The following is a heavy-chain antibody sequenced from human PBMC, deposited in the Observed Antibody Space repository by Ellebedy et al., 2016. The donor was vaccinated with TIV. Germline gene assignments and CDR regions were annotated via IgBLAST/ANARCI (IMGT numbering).Heavy chain of an antibody. J-gene: IGHJ3*02. CDR2: IIPILAIS. Sequence: AASVKVSCKASGGTFSSYAVSWVRQAPGQGLEWMGGIIPILAISNYAQKFQGRVTITADKSTSTDYMELSSLRFEDTAVYYCARVLHDAFDMWGQGTMVTVSS. CDR3: ARVLHDAFDM. CDR1: GGTFSSYA. V-gene: IGHV1-69*10.